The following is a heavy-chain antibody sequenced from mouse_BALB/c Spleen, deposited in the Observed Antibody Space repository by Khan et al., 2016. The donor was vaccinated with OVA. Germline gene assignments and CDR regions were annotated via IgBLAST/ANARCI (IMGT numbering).Heavy chain of an antibody. D-gene: IGHD1-3*01. Sequence: VELVESGPGLVAPSQTLSITCTVSGFSLTSYGVHWVRQPPGKGLEWLGVIWACGSTNYYSALMSRLSTITDNSSSQVFLKMNRLQTDDTAIYYCARLDDIWGQGTTLTVSS. V-gene: IGHV2-9*02. CDR1: GFSLTSYG. J-gene: IGHJ2*01. CDR2: IWACGST. CDR3: ARLDDI.